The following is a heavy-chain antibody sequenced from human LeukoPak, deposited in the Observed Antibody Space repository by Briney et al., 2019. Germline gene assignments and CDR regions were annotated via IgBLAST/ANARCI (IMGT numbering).Heavy chain of an antibody. J-gene: IGHJ5*02. CDR1: GGTFSSYA. V-gene: IGHV1-69*05. CDR2: IIPIFGTA. D-gene: IGHD6-13*01. Sequence: ASVKASCKASGGTFSSYAISWVRQAPGQGLEWMGRIIPIFGTANYAQKFQGRVTITTDESTSTAYMELSSLRSEDTAVYYCARAQQNTNWFDPWGQGTLVTASS. CDR3: ARAQQNTNWFDP.